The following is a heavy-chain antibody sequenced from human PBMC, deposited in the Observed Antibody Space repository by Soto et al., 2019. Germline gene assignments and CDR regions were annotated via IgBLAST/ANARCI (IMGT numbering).Heavy chain of an antibody. J-gene: IGHJ6*02. CDR2: IGSGGGST. Sequence: EVRLLESGGGLVQPGGSLRLSCAASGFTFSSYAMNWVRQAPGEGLEWVSSIGSGGGSTYYADSVKGRFTISRDNSKSTRFLQMNSLRAEDTAIYYCEKDAYCSGGGCSSNPGMDVWGQGTTVTVSS. CDR3: EKDAYCSGGGCSSNPGMDV. CDR1: GFTFSSYA. D-gene: IGHD2-15*01. V-gene: IGHV3-23*01.